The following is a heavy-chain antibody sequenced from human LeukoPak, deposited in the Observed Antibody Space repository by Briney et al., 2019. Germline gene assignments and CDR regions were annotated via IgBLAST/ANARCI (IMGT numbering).Heavy chain of an antibody. CDR2: ISYDGNYK. CDR3: ARDPLTDCSGGSCYSEGFDP. Sequence: GRSLRLSCAASGFTFSDYAMHWVRQAPGKGLEWVAVISYDGNYKYSADSMKGRFTVSRDNSKNMLYLQMNSLRPEDTAVYYCARDPLTDCSGGSCYSEGFDPWGQGTLVTVSS. J-gene: IGHJ5*02. CDR1: GFTFSDYA. V-gene: IGHV3-30-3*01. D-gene: IGHD2-15*01.